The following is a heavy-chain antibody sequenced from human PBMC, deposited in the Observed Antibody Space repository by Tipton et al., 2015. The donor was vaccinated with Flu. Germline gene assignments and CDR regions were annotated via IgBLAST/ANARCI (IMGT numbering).Heavy chain of an antibody. Sequence: SGFIFSTYGMHWVRQAPGKGLEWVAVIWYDGSNEYYADSVKGRFTISRDNSKNTVYLQMNSLRAEDTAVYYCAKEGADTAMVRGYYYGMDVWGQGTTVTVSS. J-gene: IGHJ6*02. V-gene: IGHV3-33*06. D-gene: IGHD5-18*01. CDR3: AKEGADTAMVRGYYYGMDV. CDR2: IWYDGSNE. CDR1: GFIFSTYG.